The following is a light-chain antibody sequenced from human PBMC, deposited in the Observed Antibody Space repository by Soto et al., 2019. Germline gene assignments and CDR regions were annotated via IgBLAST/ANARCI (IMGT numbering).Light chain of an antibody. CDR1: SGSIASNY. CDR3: QSYDSSNWV. CDR2: EDN. V-gene: IGLV6-57*01. J-gene: IGLJ3*02. Sequence: NFMLTQPHSVSESPGKTVTISCTRSSGSIASNYVQWYQQRPGSSPTTVIYEDNQRPSGVPDRCSGSIDSSSNSASLTISGLKTEDEADYYCQSYDSSNWVFGGGTKVTVL.